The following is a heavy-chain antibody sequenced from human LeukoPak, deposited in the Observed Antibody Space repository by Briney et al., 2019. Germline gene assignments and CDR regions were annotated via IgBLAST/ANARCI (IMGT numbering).Heavy chain of an antibody. D-gene: IGHD3-3*01. CDR2: TVGGGSPNT. CDR1: GFYFANYA. J-gene: IGHJ4*02. V-gene: IGHV3-23*01. CDR3: ARGGYYGSGRYYFDS. Sequence: GGSLRPSCAASGFYFANYAMSWVRRAPGKGLEWVSATVGGGSPNTYHADSVKGRFTISRDNAKNTLHLQMNSLRAEDTAVYYCARGGYYGSGRYYFDSWGQGTLVTVSS.